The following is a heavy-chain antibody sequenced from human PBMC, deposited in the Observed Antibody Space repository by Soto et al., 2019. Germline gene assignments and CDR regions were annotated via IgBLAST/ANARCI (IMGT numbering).Heavy chain of an antibody. D-gene: IGHD4-17*01. CDR1: GFTFNTYS. J-gene: IGHJ4*02. CDR2: IWYDGTQK. CDR3: ARAGGTTVTGLWHFDS. V-gene: IGHV3-33*01. Sequence: GFLRLSCEASGFTFNTYSMHWVRQPPGKGLEWLAAIWYDGTQKYYADSVKGRFIISRDNSKKTLYLEMNSLRAEDTAVYYCARAGGTTVTGLWHFDSWGQGTLVTVSS.